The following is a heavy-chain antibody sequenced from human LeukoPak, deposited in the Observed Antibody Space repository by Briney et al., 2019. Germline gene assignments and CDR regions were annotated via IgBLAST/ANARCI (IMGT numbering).Heavy chain of an antibody. D-gene: IGHD3-10*01. Sequence: SETLSLTCAVYGGSFSGYYWSWIRQPPGKGLEWIGEINHSGSTNYNPFLKSRVTISVDTSKNQFSLKLSSVTAADTAVYYCARASMVRGVSLWGQGTLVTVSS. CDR2: INHSGST. V-gene: IGHV4-34*01. CDR3: ARASMVRGVSL. J-gene: IGHJ4*02. CDR1: GGSFSGYY.